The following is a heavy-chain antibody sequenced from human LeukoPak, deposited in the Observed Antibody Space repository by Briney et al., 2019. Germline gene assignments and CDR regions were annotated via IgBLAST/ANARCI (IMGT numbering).Heavy chain of an antibody. D-gene: IGHD3-10*01. CDR3: ARDGNYYGSGNLDY. V-gene: IGHV3-21*01. CDR2: ISSSSSYI. J-gene: IGHJ4*02. CDR1: GFPFSSCS. Sequence: GGSLRLSFAASGFPFSSCSMNWVRQAPGKGLEWVSSISSSSSYIYYADSVKGRFTISRDNAKNSLYLQMNSLRAEDTAVYYCARDGNYYGSGNLDYWGQGTLVTVSS.